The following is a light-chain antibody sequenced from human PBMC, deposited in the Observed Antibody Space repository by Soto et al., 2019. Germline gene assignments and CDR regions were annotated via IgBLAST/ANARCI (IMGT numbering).Light chain of an antibody. J-gene: IGKJ1*01. CDR2: ASS. CDR3: QQSYSTPRT. CDR1: QSISSY. V-gene: IGKV1-39*01. Sequence: DIQMTQSPSSLSASVGDRVTITCRASQSISSYLNWYQQKPGKAPKLLIYASSSLQSGVPSSFSGRGSGTDFTLTISSLQPEDFATYYCQQSYSTPRTFGQGTKVEIK.